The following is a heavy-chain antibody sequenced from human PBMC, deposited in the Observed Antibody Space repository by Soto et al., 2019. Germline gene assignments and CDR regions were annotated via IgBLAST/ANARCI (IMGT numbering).Heavy chain of an antibody. D-gene: IGHD3-3*01. J-gene: IGHJ3*02. CDR1: GYPVTAYY. CDR2: INPATGAA. CDR3: ARGGGVGVAGSAAFDM. V-gene: IGHV1-2*02. Sequence: QLHLVQSGAVVKKPGASVTVSCSASGYPVTAYYMHWVRQAPGRGLEWMGGINPATGAAKYTQTFQGRVTMPRATSPSTVFIELRGLTSEGPAGFYCARGGGVGVAGSAAFDMWGQGTLVTVSS.